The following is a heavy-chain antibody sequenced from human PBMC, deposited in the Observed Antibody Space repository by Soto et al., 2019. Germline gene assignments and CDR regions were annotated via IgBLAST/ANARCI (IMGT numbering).Heavy chain of an antibody. J-gene: IGHJ4*02. CDR2: ITYDGSNQ. CDR3: ARAPSGSYPEFDY. CDR1: GFIFSSYT. Sequence: QVQLVESGGGVVQPGRSLRLSCAASGFIFSSYTMHWVRQAPGKGLEWVGVITYDGSNQYYADSVKGRFTNSRDKSRNMLFLQMNSLRPDDTAVYYCARAPSGSYPEFDYWGQGTLVTVSS. D-gene: IGHD1-26*01. V-gene: IGHV3-30-3*01.